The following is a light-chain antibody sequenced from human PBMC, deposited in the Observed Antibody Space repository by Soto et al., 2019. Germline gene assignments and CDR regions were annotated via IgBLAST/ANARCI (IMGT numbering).Light chain of an antibody. Sequence: THLTQSTSSVSASVGDRVTMICRARDDVGGWLAWYQQQPGKAPKLLIFAVSTLHSGVPSKFSGTGSGTEFTLTVSNFQPEDFATYYCQQSNRFPFTVGPGTKVD. J-gene: IGKJ3*01. CDR3: QQSNRFPFT. V-gene: IGKV1-12*02. CDR2: AVS. CDR1: DDVGGW.